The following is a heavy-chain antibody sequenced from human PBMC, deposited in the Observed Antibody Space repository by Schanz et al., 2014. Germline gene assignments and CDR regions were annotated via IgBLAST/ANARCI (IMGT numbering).Heavy chain of an antibody. CDR2: INVYNGDT. CDR1: GYTFPSYG. Sequence: QVQLVQSGSEVKKPGASVKVSCKASGYTFPSYGISWVRQAPGQGLEWMGWINVYNGDTKFAKTFQDRVTLTTDTTTGTAXMELRGLRSSGTAGYFWXRGRGGRGRGVWKVNWFDPWGQGTLVTVSS. J-gene: IGHJ5*02. CDR3: XRGRGGRGRGVWKVNWFDP. V-gene: IGHV1-18*04. D-gene: IGHD3-10*01.